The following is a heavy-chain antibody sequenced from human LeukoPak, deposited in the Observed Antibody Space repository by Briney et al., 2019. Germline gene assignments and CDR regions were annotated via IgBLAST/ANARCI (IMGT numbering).Heavy chain of an antibody. V-gene: IGHV3-30*18. J-gene: IGHJ4*02. D-gene: IGHD6-19*01. Sequence: GRSLRLSCAASGFTFSTYAMHWVRQAPGKGLEWVAVVSKDGSNEYYADSVRGRFTISRDNSKNSLYLQMISLRGDDTAVYYCAKSTGYSSGWFDYWGQGTLVTVSS. CDR2: VSKDGSNE. CDR1: GFTFSTYA. CDR3: AKSTGYSSGWFDY.